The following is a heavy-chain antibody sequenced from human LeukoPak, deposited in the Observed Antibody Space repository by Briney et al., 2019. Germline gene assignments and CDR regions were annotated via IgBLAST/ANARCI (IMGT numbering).Heavy chain of an antibody. CDR2: IYHSGST. CDR1: GGSISSGGYS. CDR3: ARVSITMVRGVNSGFDY. V-gene: IGHV4-30-2*01. Sequence: PSETLSLTCAVSGGSISSGGYSWSWIRQPPGKGLEWIGYIYHSGSTYYNPSLKSRVTISVDRSKNQFSLKLSSVTAADTAVYYCARVSITMVRGVNSGFDYWGQGTLVTVSS. J-gene: IGHJ4*02. D-gene: IGHD3-10*01.